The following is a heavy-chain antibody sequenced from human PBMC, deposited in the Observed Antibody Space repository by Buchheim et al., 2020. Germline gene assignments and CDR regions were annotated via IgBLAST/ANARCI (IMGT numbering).Heavy chain of an antibody. CDR2: IGHDGSQY. V-gene: IGHV3-33*08. J-gene: IGHJ4*02. CDR1: GFTFSSYG. D-gene: IGHD3-10*01. Sequence: QVQLVESGGGVVQPGMSLRLSCAASGFTFSSYGMHWVRQAPGKGLEWVAVIGHDGSQYTYADSVKGRFTISRDNSKNTLFLEMNSPTAEDTAVYYCARDRGVGSYFDYWGQGNL. CDR3: ARDRGVGSYFDY.